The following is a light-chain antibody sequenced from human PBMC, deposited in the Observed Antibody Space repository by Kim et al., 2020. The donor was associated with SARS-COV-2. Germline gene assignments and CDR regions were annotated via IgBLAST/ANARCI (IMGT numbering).Light chain of an antibody. CDR1: QGISNL. Sequence: SASVGDRVPIACRASQGISNLLAWYQQKPGKIPNLLIYAASSLQSGVPSRFSGSGSGTDFTLTISSLQPEDVATYYCQKYNSAPLFGPGTKVDIK. J-gene: IGKJ3*01. V-gene: IGKV1-27*01. CDR2: AAS. CDR3: QKYNSAPL.